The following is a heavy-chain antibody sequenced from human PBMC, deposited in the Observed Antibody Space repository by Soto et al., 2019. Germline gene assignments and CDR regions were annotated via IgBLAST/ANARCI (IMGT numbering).Heavy chain of an antibody. V-gene: IGHV5-51*01. J-gene: IGHJ4*02. D-gene: IGHD4-17*01. CDR3: AISYGDYRGATDY. CDR1: GYSFTSYW. CDR2: IYPGDSDT. Sequence: PGESLKISCKGSGYSFTSYWIGWVRQMPGKGLEWMGLIYPGDSDTRYSPSFQGQVTISADKSISTAYLQWSSLKASDTAIYYCAISYGDYRGATDYWGQGTLVTVSS.